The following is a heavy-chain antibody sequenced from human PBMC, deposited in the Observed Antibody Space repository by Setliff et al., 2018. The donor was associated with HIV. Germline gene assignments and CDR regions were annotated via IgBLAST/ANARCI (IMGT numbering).Heavy chain of an antibody. V-gene: IGHV3-72*01. J-gene: IGHJ6*03. CDR1: GFTFSDHY. D-gene: IGHD3-10*01. CDR3: ARGRLLWSGSYYYYYMDV. CDR2: TRNKVNSYTT. Sequence: GGSLRLSCAASGFTFSDHYMDWVRQAPGKGLEWVGRTRNKVNSYTTEYAASVKGRFTILRDDSKNSLYLQMSSLKTEDTAVYYCARGRLLWSGSYYYYYMDVWGKGTTVTVSS.